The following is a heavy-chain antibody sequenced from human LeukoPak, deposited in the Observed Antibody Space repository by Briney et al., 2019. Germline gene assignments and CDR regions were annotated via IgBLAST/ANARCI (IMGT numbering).Heavy chain of an antibody. V-gene: IGHV3-7*01. CDR2: IKQDGSEK. CDR3: ARYCGSTSRYKWFDP. D-gene: IGHD2-2*02. Sequence: PGGSLRLSCAASGFTFSNYWMTWVRQAPGKGLECVANIKQDGSEKYYVDSVKGRFTISRDNAKNSLYLQMNNLRAEDTAVYYCARYCGSTSRYKWFDPWGQGTLVTVSS. CDR1: GFTFSNYW. J-gene: IGHJ5*02.